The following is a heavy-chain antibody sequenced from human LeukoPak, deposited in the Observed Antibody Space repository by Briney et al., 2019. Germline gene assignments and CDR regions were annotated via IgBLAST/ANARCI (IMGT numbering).Heavy chain of an antibody. CDR3: ARDLRVTRGPDY. J-gene: IGHJ4*02. V-gene: IGHV1-69*06. CDR1: GGTFSSYA. CDR2: IIPIFGTA. Sequence: ASVKVSCKASGGTFSSYAISWVRQAPGQGLEWMGRIIPIFGTANYAQKFQGRVTITADKSTSTAYMELSSLRPDDTAVYYCARDLRVTRGPDYWGQGTLVTVSS.